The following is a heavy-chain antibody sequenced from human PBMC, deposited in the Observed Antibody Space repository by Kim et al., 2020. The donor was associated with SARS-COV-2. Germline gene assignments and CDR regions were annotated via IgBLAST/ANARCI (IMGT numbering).Heavy chain of an antibody. D-gene: IGHD6-19*01. CDR3: AKDTRSSGWNYYFDY. V-gene: IGHV3-9*01. Sequence: GGSLRLSCAASGFTFDDYAMHWVRQAPGKGLEWVSGISWNSGSIGYADSVKGRFTISRDNAKNSLYLQMNSLRAEDTALYYCAKDTRSSGWNYYFDYWG. CDR2: ISWNSGSI. J-gene: IGHJ4*01. CDR1: GFTFDDYA.